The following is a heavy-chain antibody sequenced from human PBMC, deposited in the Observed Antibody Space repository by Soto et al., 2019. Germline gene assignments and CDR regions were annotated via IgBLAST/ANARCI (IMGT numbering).Heavy chain of an antibody. J-gene: IGHJ3*02. CDR3: APHVSCSGGSCQYDAFAI. CDR1: GLTVSSHA. Sequence: EVQVLESGGGLVQPGGSLRLSCEGSGLTVSSHAMTWIRQAPRKGREWVSTITADGGTYYADSVKGRFAMSRDTSENTLYLQMNSLGAEDTAAYYCAPHVSCSGGSCQYDAFAIRGQGTMGTVSS. D-gene: IGHD2-15*01. V-gene: IGHV3-23*01. CDR2: ITADGGT.